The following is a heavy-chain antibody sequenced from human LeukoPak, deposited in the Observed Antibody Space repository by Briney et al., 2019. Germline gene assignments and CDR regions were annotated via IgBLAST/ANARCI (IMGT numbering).Heavy chain of an antibody. V-gene: IGHV4-59*01. CDR2: IYYSGST. D-gene: IGHD3-10*01. CDR1: GGSISSYY. CDR3: ARARITRPWYFDL. J-gene: IGHJ2*01. Sequence: PSETLSLTCTVSGGSISSYYWSWIRQPPGKGLERIGCIYYSGSTNYNPSLKSRVTISVDTSKNQFSLKLSSVTAADTAVYYCARARITRPWYFDLWGRGTLVTVSS.